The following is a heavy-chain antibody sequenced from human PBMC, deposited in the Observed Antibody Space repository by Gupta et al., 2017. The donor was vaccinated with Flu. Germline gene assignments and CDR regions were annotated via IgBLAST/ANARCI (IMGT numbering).Heavy chain of an antibody. V-gene: IGHV1-8*01. CDR2: MNPNSGNT. CDR1: GYTFTSYD. D-gene: IGHD3-9*01. J-gene: IGHJ4*02. CDR3: ARGTDILTGYSPEVTTDY. Sequence: QVQLVPSGAEVKKPGASVKVSCKASGYTFTSYDINWVRPATGQGLEWMGWMNPNSGNTGYAQKFQGRVTMTRNTSISTAYMELSSLRSEDTAVYYCARGTDILTGYSPEVTTDYWGQGTLVTVSS.